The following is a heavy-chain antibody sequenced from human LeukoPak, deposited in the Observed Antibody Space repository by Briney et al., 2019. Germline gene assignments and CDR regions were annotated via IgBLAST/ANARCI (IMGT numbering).Heavy chain of an antibody. CDR3: ARGGIAAAGATFGY. CDR1: GGSISNGGYS. D-gene: IGHD6-13*01. J-gene: IGHJ4*02. Sequence: ASETLSLTCGVSGGSISNGGYSWSWIRQPPGKGLEWIGYIYQSGSTSYNPALKSRVTISVDRSKNEFSLKLSSVTAADTAVYYCARGGIAAAGATFGYWGRGTLVTVSS. V-gene: IGHV4-30-2*01. CDR2: IYQSGST.